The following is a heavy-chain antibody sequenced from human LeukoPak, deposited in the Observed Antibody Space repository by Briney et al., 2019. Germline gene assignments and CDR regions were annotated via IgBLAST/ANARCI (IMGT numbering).Heavy chain of an antibody. CDR2: IYHTGST. V-gene: IGHV4-59*10. Sequence: SETLSLTCAVYGGSFSGYYWSWIRQPAGKGLEWIGRIYHTGSTTYNPSLKSRVSLSVDTTNNQFSLQLRSVTAADTAVYYCARNKSPSGVYHPLDPWGQGTLVTVSS. CDR1: GGSFSGYY. CDR3: ARNKSPSGVYHPLDP. J-gene: IGHJ5*02. D-gene: IGHD3-16*02.